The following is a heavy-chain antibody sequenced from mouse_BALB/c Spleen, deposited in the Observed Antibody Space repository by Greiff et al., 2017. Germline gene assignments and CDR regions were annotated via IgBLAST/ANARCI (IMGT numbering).Heavy chain of an antibody. CDR2: IDPANGNT. CDR3: ARGLTTAFAY. Sequence: VQLKESGAELVKPGASVKLSCTASGFNIKDTYMHWVKQRPEQGLEWIGRIDPANGNTKYDPKFQGKATITADTSSNTAYLQLSSLTSEDTAVYYCARGLTTAFAYWGQGTLVTVSA. D-gene: IGHD1-2*01. CDR1: GFNIKDTY. J-gene: IGHJ3*01. V-gene: IGHV14-3*02.